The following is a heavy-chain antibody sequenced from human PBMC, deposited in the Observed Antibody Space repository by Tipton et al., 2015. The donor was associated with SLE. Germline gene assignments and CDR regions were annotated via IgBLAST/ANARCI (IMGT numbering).Heavy chain of an antibody. CDR1: GFTFDDYA. V-gene: IGHV3-9*01. J-gene: IGHJ3*02. D-gene: IGHD3-3*01. CDR3: AREVEYYDFWSGSDI. CDR2: IMWNSCSI. Sequence: SLRLSCAASGFTFDDYAMHWVRQAPGKGLELVSGIMWNSCSIGYADSVKGRFTISSDNAKNSLYLQMNSLRAEDTALYYCAREVEYYDFWSGSDIWGQGTMVTVSS.